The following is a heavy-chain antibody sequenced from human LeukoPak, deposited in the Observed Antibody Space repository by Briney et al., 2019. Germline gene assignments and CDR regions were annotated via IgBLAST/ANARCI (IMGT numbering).Heavy chain of an antibody. CDR2: IKQDGSEK. D-gene: IGHD3-22*01. V-gene: IGHV3-7*01. CDR1: GFTFSSYW. J-gene: IGHJ4*02. Sequence: PGGSLRLSCAASGFTFSSYWMSWVRQAPGKGLEWVANIKQDGSEKYYVDSVKGRFTISRDNAKNSLYLQMNSLRAEDTAVYYCARVAKDSSGYYYDYFDYWRQGTLVTVSS. CDR3: ARVAKDSSGYYYDYFDY.